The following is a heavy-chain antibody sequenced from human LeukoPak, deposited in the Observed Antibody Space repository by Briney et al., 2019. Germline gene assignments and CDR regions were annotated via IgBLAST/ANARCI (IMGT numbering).Heavy chain of an antibody. CDR2: ISSNGGST. V-gene: IGHV3-64*01. CDR1: GFTFSSYA. Sequence: HPGGSLRLSCAASGFTFSSYAMHWVRQAPGKGLEYVSGISSNGGSTYYANSVKGRFTISRDNSKNTLYLQMGSLRDEDTAVYYCARDQTPFYWGQGSLVTVSS. CDR3: ARDQTPFY. J-gene: IGHJ4*02. D-gene: IGHD2-15*01.